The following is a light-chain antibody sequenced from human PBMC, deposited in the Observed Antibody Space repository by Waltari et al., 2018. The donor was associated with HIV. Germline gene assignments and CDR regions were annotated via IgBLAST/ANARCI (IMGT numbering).Light chain of an antibody. CDR1: ISNIAKSY. CDR2: DID. V-gene: IGLV1-51*01. Sequence: QPVLTQPPSVSAAPGQNVTIPCSGSISNIAKSYLSWYQQPPGTAPKLIIYDIDKRPSGVPDRFSASKSGTSATLGITGLPTWDEADYYCGTWDNSLSPWVFGGGTKLTVL. CDR3: GTWDNSLSPWV. J-gene: IGLJ3*02.